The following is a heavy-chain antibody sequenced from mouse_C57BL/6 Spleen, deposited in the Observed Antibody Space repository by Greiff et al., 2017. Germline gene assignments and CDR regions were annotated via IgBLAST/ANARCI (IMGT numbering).Heavy chain of an antibody. Sequence: VQLQQSGAELVRPGASVKLSCTASGFNIKDDYMHWVKQRPEQGLEWIGWIDPENGDTEYASKFQGKATITADTSSNTAYLQLSSLTSEDTAVYYCTPQALYGSSYWFAYWGQGTLVTVSA. CDR3: TPQALYGSSYWFAY. V-gene: IGHV14-4*01. J-gene: IGHJ3*01. CDR1: GFNIKDDY. CDR2: IDPENGDT. D-gene: IGHD1-1*01.